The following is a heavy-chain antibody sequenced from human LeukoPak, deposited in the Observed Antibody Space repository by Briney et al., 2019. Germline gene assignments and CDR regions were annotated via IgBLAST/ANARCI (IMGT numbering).Heavy chain of an antibody. J-gene: IGHJ4*02. CDR2: IYYSGST. CDR1: GGSVSSGSYY. CDR3: ARGDPSSRLWFGGPHKPHFDY. D-gene: IGHD3-10*01. V-gene: IGHV4-61*01. Sequence: PSETLSLTCTVSGGSVSSGSYYWTWIRQPPGKGLEWIGYIYYSGSTFYNPSLKSRVTISVDTSKNQFSLKLSSVTAADTAVYYCARGDPSSRLWFGGPHKPHFDYWGQGTLVTVSS.